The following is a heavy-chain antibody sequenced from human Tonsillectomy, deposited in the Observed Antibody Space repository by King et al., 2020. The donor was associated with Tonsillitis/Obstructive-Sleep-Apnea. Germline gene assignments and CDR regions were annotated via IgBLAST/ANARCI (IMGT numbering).Heavy chain of an antibody. Sequence: VQLVESGGGLVKPGGSMRLSCAASGFTFSDYYMSWIRQAPGKGLEWFSYISSSSSKSNYADSVKGRFTISRDNAKNSLYLQMNSLRAEDTAVYYCARANSYYFDYWGQGPLVTVSS. CDR3: ARANSYYFDY. CDR1: GFTFSDYY. D-gene: IGHD4-23*01. CDR2: ISSSSSKS. V-gene: IGHV3-11*05. J-gene: IGHJ4*02.